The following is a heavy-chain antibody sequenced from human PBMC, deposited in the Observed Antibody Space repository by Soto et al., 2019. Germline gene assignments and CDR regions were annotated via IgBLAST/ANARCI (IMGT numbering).Heavy chain of an antibody. CDR2: IKRDGSYK. V-gene: IGHV3-7*01. J-gene: IGHJ5*02. CDR3: TRDEGGSYDSWFHP. D-gene: IGHD1-26*01. CDR1: GFTISSYW. Sequence: GGSLRLSCTVSGFTISSYWMSWVRQAPGKGLEWIANIKRDGSYKYYADSVQGRFTISSDNAKSSVSLQMSSLRVEDTSVYFCTRDEGGSYDSWFHPWGQGTQVTVSS.